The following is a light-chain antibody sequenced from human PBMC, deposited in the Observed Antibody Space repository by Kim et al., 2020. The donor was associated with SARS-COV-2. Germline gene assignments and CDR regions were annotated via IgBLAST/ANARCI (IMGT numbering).Light chain of an antibody. CDR3: HQYGSSPWT. V-gene: IGKV3-20*01. Sequence: EVVLTQSPGTLSLSPGERATLSCRASQSVFSNYLAWFQLKPGRAPRLLIYGASTRATGIPDRFSGSGSGTDFTLTISRLELEDFAVYYCHQYGSSPWTVGQGTKVDIK. CDR1: QSVFSNY. J-gene: IGKJ1*01. CDR2: GAS.